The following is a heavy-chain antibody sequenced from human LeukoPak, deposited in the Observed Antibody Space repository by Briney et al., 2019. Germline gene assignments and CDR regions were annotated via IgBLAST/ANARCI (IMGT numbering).Heavy chain of an antibody. Sequence: GESLKISWKGSGSRFTSYWIGWVRQMPGKGLERMGIIYPGDSDTRYSPSFQGQVTISADKSISTAYLQWSSLKASDTAMYYCARQFGSGYSSSTDDYWGQGTLVTVSS. V-gene: IGHV5-51*01. J-gene: IGHJ4*02. CDR3: ARQFGSGYSSSTDDY. CDR1: GSRFTSYW. CDR2: IYPGDSDT. D-gene: IGHD6-13*01.